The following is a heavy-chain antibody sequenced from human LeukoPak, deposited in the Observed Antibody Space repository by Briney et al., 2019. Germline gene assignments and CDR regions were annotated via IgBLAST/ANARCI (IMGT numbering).Heavy chain of an antibody. V-gene: IGHV3-72*01. CDR2: TRNKANSYTT. J-gene: IGHJ4*02. CDR3: AKSGYNRFDY. CDR1: GFTLSDHY. D-gene: IGHD5-24*01. Sequence: GGSLRLSCAASGFTLSDHYMDWVRQAPGKGLEWVGRTRNKANSYTTEYAASVKGRFSISRDDSKNSLYLQMNSLKTEDTAVYYCAKSGYNRFDYWGQGTLVTVSS.